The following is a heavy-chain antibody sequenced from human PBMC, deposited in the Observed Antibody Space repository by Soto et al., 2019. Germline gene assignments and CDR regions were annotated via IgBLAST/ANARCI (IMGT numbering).Heavy chain of an antibody. CDR2: IIPIFGTA. V-gene: IGHV1-69*13. CDR3: ARGYIAARTYNWFDP. Sequence: SLQVSCKPSGGTFSSCAMRWVRQAPGQGLEWMGGIIPIFGTANYAQKFQGRVTITADESTSTAYMELSSLRSEDTAVYYCARGYIAARTYNWFDPWGQGTLVTVSS. CDR1: GGTFSSCA. D-gene: IGHD6-6*01. J-gene: IGHJ5*02.